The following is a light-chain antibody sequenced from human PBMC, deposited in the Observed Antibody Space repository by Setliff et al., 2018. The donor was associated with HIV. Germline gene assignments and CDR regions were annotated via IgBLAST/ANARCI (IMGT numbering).Light chain of an antibody. J-gene: IGLJ1*01. Sequence: QSALTQPASVSGSPGQSITISCTGTSGDVGDYNVVSWYQQHPGKAPKVMISEVNNRPSGVSNRFSGSKSGNTASLTISGLQAEDEADYYCSSYTSNSPYVFGTGTKVTVL. CDR3: SSYTSNSPYV. CDR1: SGDVGDYNV. CDR2: EVN. V-gene: IGLV2-14*01.